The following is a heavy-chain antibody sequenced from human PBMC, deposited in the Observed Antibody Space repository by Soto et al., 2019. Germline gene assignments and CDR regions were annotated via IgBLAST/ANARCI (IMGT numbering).Heavy chain of an antibody. J-gene: IGHJ4*02. D-gene: IGHD4-17*01. CDR3: ARSHYDYGNDYGDYLGILFDY. V-gene: IGHV2-5*02. Sequence: SGPTLVKPTQTLTLTCTFSGFSLSTSGVGVGWIRQPPGKALEWLALIYWDDDKRYRPSLKSRLTITKDTSKNQVVLTMTNMDPVDTATYYCARSHYDYGNDYGDYLGILFDYWGQGTLVTVSS. CDR2: IYWDDDK. CDR1: GFSLSTSGVG.